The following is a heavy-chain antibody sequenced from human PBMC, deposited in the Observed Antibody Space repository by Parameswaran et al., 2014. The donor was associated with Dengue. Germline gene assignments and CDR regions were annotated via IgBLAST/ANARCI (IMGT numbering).Heavy chain of an antibody. CDR2: INTNTGNP. V-gene: IGHV7-4-1*02. Sequence: WVRQAPGQGLEWMGWINTNTGNPTYAQGFTGRFVFSLDTSVSTAYLQISSLKAEDTAVYYCARDGEQGDYGDYVGYGGNNWFDPWGQGTLVTVSS. J-gene: IGHJ5*02. D-gene: IGHD4-17*01. CDR3: ARDGEQGDYGDYVGYGGNNWFDP.